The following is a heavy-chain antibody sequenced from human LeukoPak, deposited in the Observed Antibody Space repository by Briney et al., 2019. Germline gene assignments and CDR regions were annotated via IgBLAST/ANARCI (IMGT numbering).Heavy chain of an antibody. D-gene: IGHD6-19*01. V-gene: IGHV3-30*04. CDR2: ISYDGSNK. CDR1: GFTFSSYA. CDR3: ARDGQWLVLWWFDP. Sequence: GGSLRLSCAASGFTFSSYAMHWVGQAPGKGLEWVAVISYDGSNKYYADPVKGRFTISRDNSKNTLYLQMNSLRAEDTAVYYCARDGQWLVLWWFDPWGQGTLVTVSS. J-gene: IGHJ5*02.